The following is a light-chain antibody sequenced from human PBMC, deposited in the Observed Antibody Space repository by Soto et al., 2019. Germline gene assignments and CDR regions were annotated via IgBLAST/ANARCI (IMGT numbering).Light chain of an antibody. J-gene: IGKJ4*01. V-gene: IGKV3-20*01. CDR3: QQYGSSP. CDR2: GAS. CDR1: QSVSSSY. Sequence: EIVLTQSPGTLSLSPGERATLSCRASQSVSSSYLAWYQQKPGQAPRLLIYGASSRSTGIPDWFSGSGSGADFTLTISRLEPEDFAVYYCQQYGSSPLGGGTKVEIK.